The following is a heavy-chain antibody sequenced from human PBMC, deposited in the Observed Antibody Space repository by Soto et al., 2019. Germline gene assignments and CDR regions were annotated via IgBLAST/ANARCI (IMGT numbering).Heavy chain of an antibody. V-gene: IGHV4-31*03. CDR3: AREEVYRNSPFDY. J-gene: IGHJ4*02. CDR2: IYYSGST. CDR1: GGSISSGGYY. D-gene: IGHD6-13*01. Sequence: SETLSLTCTVSGGSISSGGYYWSWIRQHPGKGLEWIGYIYYSGSTYYNPSLKSRVTISVDTSKNQFSLKLSSVTAADTAVYYCAREEVYRNSPFDYWGQGTLVTVSS.